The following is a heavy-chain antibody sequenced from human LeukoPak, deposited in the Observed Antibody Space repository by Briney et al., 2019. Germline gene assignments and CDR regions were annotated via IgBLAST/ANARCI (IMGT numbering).Heavy chain of an antibody. CDR1: GFTFSSYG. CDR2: ISYDGSNK. Sequence: GRSLRLSCAASGFTFSSYGMHWVRQAPGKGLEGVAVISYDGSNKYYADSVKGRFTISRDNSKNTLYLEMNSLRAEDTAVYYCAKDKGEVGPVRGVIGPWGQGTLVTVSS. V-gene: IGHV3-30*18. J-gene: IGHJ5*02. CDR3: AKDKGEVGPVRGVIGP. D-gene: IGHD3-10*01.